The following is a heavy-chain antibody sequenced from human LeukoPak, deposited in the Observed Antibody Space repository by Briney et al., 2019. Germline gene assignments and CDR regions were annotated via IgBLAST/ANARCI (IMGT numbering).Heavy chain of an antibody. Sequence: ASVKVSCKASGGTFSSYAISWVRQAPGQGLEWMGGIIPIFGTANYAQKSQGRVTITTDESTSTAYMELSSLRSEDTAVYYCARHSGSYYYYYMDVWGKGTTVTVSS. D-gene: IGHD1-26*01. J-gene: IGHJ6*03. CDR3: ARHSGSYYYYYMDV. V-gene: IGHV1-69*05. CDR2: IIPIFGTA. CDR1: GGTFSSYA.